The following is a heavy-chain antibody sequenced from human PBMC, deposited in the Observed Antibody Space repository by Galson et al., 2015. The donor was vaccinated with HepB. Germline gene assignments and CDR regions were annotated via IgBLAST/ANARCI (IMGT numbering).Heavy chain of an antibody. D-gene: IGHD6-13*01. J-gene: IGHJ6*02. CDR1: GGTFSSYA. CDR3: ARELLGEQQLVNYYYYGMDV. CDR2: IIPIFGTA. V-gene: IGHV1-69*13. Sequence: SVKVSCKASGGTFSSYAISWVRQAPGQGLEWMGGIIPIFGTANYAQKFQGRVTITADESTSTAYMELSSLRSEDTAVYYCARELLGEQQLVNYYYYGMDVWGQGTTVTVS.